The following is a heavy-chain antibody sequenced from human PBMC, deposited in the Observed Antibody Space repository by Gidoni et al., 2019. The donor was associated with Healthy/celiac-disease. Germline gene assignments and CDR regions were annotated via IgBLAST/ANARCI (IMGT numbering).Heavy chain of an antibody. CDR3: AKCQGYSGYDYLLWSFDY. CDR1: GFTFSSYA. J-gene: IGHJ4*02. V-gene: IGHV3-23*01. D-gene: IGHD5-12*01. CDR2: ISGSGGST. Sequence: EVQLLESGGGLVQPGGSLRLSCAASGFTFSSYAMSWVRQAPGKGLEWVSAISGSGGSTYYADSVKGRFTISRDNSKNTLYLQMNSLRAEDTAVYYCAKCQGYSGYDYLLWSFDYWGQGTLVTVSS.